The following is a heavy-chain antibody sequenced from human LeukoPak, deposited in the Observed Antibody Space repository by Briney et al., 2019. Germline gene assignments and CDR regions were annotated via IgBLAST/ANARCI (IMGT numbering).Heavy chain of an antibody. CDR2: IIPIFGTA. D-gene: IGHD2-2*01. CDR1: GGTFSSYA. CDR3: ARGPYCSSTSCYPFDY. J-gene: IGHJ4*02. V-gene: IGHV1-69*13. Sequence: ASVKVSCKTSGGTFSSYAISWVRQAPGQGLEWMGGIIPIFGTANYAQKFQGRVTITADESTSTAYMELSSLRSEDTAVYYCARGPYCSSTSCYPFDYWGQGTLVTVSS.